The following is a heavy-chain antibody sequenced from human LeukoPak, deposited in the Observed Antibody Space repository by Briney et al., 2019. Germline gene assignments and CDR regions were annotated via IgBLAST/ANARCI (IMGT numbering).Heavy chain of an antibody. J-gene: IGHJ4*02. D-gene: IGHD3-3*01. CDR3: ARSTYYDFWSGYSPALDY. CDR1: GYTFTGYY. CDR2: INPNSGGT. V-gene: IGHV1-2*02. Sequence: GASVKVSCKASGYTFTGYYMHWVRQAPGQGLEWMGWINPNSGGTNYAQKFQGRVTITADKSTSTAYMELSSLRSEDTAVYYCARSTYYDFWSGYSPALDYWGQGTLVTVSS.